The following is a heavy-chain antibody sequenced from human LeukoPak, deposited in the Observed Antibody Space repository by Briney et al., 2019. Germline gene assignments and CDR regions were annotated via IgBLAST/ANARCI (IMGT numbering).Heavy chain of an antibody. CDR1: GGSFSGYY. V-gene: IGHV4-34*01. CDR2: INHSGST. CDR3: ARGRRFGDLRVEYYYYYMDV. Sequence: SETLSLTCAVYGGSFSGYYWSWIRQPPGKGLEWIREINHSGSTNYNPSLKSRVTISVDTSKNQFSLKLSSVTAADTAVYYCARGRRFGDLRVEYYYYYMDVWGKGTTVTVSS. J-gene: IGHJ6*03. D-gene: IGHD3-10*01.